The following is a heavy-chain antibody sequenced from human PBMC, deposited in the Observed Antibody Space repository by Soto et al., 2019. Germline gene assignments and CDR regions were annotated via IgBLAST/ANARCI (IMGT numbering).Heavy chain of an antibody. CDR3: ARSGYYDSSGYPMDV. CDR1: GVTFSSYA. CDR2: IIPSFGTA. V-gene: IGHV1-69*13. D-gene: IGHD3-22*01. Sequence: SVKVSCKASGVTFSSYAISWVRQAPGQGLEWMGGIIPSFGTANYAQKFQGRVTITAGESTSTAYMELSSLRSEDTAVYYCARSGYYDSSGYPMDVWCQGTTVTVSS. J-gene: IGHJ6*02.